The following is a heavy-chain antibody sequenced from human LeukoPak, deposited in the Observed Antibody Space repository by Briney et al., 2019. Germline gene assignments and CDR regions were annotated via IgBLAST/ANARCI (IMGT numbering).Heavy chain of an antibody. CDR2: IYYSGST. CDR1: GGSISSYY. J-gene: IGHJ6*02. CDR3: ATGRSYYGMDV. V-gene: IGHV4-59*08. Sequence: SETLSLTCTVSGGSISSYYWNWIRQPPGKGLDWIAYIYYSGSTNYNPSLKSRVTISLDTSKNKFSLKLSSVTAADTAVYYCATGRSYYGMDVWGQGTAVTVSS.